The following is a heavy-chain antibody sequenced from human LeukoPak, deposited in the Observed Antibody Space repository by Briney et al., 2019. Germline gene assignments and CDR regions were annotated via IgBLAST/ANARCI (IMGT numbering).Heavy chain of an antibody. D-gene: IGHD6-13*01. CDR3: ARDHETDSSSWYSQFAY. CDR2: IIPIFGTA. J-gene: IGHJ4*02. V-gene: IGHV1-69*01. Sequence: ASVKVSCKASGGTVSSYAISWVRQAPGQGLEWMGGIIPIFGTANYAQKFQGRVTITADESTSTAYMELSSLRSEDTAVYYCARDHETDSSSWYSQFAYWGQGTLVTVSS. CDR1: GGTVSSYA.